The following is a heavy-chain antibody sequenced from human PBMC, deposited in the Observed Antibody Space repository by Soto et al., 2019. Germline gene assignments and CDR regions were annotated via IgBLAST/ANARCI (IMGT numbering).Heavy chain of an antibody. J-gene: IGHJ4*02. CDR2: IYYSANT. Sequence: QLQLQESGPGLVKPSETLSLTCTVSGGSISSSSNHWGWIRQPPGKGLEWIGNIYYSANTYYNPSLKSRVTISVDTSKNQFALRLPSVTAADTAVYYCATHPPYGPLDHWGQGTLVTVSS. D-gene: IGHD4-17*01. V-gene: IGHV4-39*01. CDR1: GGSISSSSNH. CDR3: ATHPPYGPLDH.